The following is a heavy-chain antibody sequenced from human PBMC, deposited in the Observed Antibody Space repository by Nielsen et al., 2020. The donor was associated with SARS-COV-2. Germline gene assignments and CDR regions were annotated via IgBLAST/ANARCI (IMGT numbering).Heavy chain of an antibody. D-gene: IGHD2-2*01. J-gene: IGHJ6*02. CDR2: ISYDGSNK. Sequence: GESLKISCAASGFTFSSYAMHWVRQAPSKGLEWVAVISYDGSNKYYADSVKGRFTISRDNSKNTLYLQMNSLRAEDTALYYCAKEGWFCSSTSCYVGGMDVWGQGTTVTVSS. CDR3: AKEGWFCSSTSCYVGGMDV. V-gene: IGHV3-30-3*01. CDR1: GFTFSSYA.